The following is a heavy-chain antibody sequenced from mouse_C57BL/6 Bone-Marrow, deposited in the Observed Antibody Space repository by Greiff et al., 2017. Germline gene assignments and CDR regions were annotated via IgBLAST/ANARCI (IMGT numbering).Heavy chain of an antibody. CDR3: ARRGDGRDWYFDV. CDR1: GFTFSSYG. J-gene: IGHJ1*03. Sequence: EVKLVESGGDLVKPGGSLKLSCAASGFTFSSYGMSWVRQTPDKRLEWVATISSGGSYTYYPDSVKGRFTISRDNAKNTLYLQMSSLKSEDTAMYDCARRGDGRDWYFDVWGKGTTVTVSS. V-gene: IGHV5-6*02. CDR2: ISSGGSYT.